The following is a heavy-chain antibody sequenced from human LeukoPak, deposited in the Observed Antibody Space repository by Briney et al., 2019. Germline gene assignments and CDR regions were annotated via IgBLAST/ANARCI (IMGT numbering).Heavy chain of an antibody. J-gene: IGHJ4*02. CDR2: ISYDGSNK. V-gene: IGHV3-30*04. CDR3: AIETTTGPLDY. Sequence: GGSLRLSCAASGFTFSSYAMHWVRQAPGKGLEWVAVISYDGSNKYYADSVKGRFTISRDNAKNSLYLQMNSLRAEDTAVYYCAIETTTGPLDYWGQGTLVTVSS. CDR1: GFTFSSYA. D-gene: IGHD1-1*01.